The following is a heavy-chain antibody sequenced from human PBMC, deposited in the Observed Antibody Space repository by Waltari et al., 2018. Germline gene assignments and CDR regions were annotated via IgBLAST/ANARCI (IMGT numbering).Heavy chain of an antibody. Sequence: QVQLQQWGAGLLKPSETLSLTCAVYGGSFSGSSWSWIRQPPGKGLEWIGEINHSGSTNYNPSLKSRVTISVDTSKNQFSLKLSSVTAADTAVYYCARHQYDSSGYGGPYYFDYWGQGTLVTVSS. V-gene: IGHV4-34*01. D-gene: IGHD3-22*01. CDR1: GGSFSGSS. CDR3: ARHQYDSSGYGGPYYFDY. J-gene: IGHJ4*02. CDR2: INHSGST.